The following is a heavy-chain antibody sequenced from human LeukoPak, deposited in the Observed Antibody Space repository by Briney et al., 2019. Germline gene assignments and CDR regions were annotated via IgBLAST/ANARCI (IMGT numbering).Heavy chain of an antibody. V-gene: IGHV4-31*03. D-gene: IGHD3-22*01. CDR3: ASTDYDRSGLTHDY. CDR1: GGSISSGGYY. J-gene: IGHJ4*02. CDR2: IYYSGST. Sequence: SQTLSLTCTVSGGSISSGGYYWSWIRQHPGKGLEWIGNIYYSGSTYSNPSLKSRATISVDTSKNQFSLKLSSVTAADTAVYYCASTDYDRSGLTHDYWGQGTLVTVSS.